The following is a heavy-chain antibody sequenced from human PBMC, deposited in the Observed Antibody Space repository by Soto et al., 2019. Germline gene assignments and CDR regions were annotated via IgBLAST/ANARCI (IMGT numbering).Heavy chain of an antibody. CDR3: AKARGLLRGGDY. D-gene: IGHD2-15*01. CDR1: GFTFKNYG. Sequence: EVQLLESGGGLVQPGGSLRLSCAASGFTFKNYGMIWVRQAPGKGLEWVSGISGSGGRTYYADSVKGRFTISRDNSKNTLYLQMNRLRAEDTALYYCAKARGLLRGGDYWGQGTLVTVSS. V-gene: IGHV3-23*01. J-gene: IGHJ4*02. CDR2: ISGSGGRT.